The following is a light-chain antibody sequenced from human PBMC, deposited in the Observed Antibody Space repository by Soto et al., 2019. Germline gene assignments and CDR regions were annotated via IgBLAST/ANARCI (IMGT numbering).Light chain of an antibody. CDR2: DAS. CDR1: QSVSGW. Sequence: DIQMTQSPSTLSASVGDRVTIICRASQSVSGWLAWYQQKPGEAPKLLIYDASALPRGVPSRFSGSGSGTEFTLTISSLQPDDLATYYCQQYNSSPWTFGQGTKVDIK. CDR3: QQYNSSPWT. V-gene: IGKV1-5*02. J-gene: IGKJ1*01.